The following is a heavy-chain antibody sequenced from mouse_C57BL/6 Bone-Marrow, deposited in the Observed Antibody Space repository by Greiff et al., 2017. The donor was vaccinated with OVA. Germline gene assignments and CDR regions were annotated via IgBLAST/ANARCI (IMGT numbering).Heavy chain of an antibody. Sequence: DVKLVESGGGLVQPGGSLKLSCAASGFTFSDYYMYWVRQTPEKRLEWVAYISNGGGSTYYPDTVKGRFTISRDNAKNTLYLQMSRLKSEDTAMYYCARHGDDGYYFDYWGQGTTLTVSS. D-gene: IGHD2-3*01. CDR3: ARHGDDGYYFDY. CDR1: GFTFSDYY. V-gene: IGHV5-12*01. J-gene: IGHJ2*01. CDR2: ISNGGGST.